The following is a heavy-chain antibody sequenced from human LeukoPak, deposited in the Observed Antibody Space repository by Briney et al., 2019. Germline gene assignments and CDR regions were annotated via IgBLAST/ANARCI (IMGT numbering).Heavy chain of an antibody. V-gene: IGHV3-48*03. CDR1: GFTFSNE. CDR3: AKREYYDYVWGGPEDY. J-gene: IGHJ4*02. D-gene: IGHD3-16*01. CDR2: ISSSGSTI. Sequence: AGGSLRLSCAASGFTFSNEMNWVRQAPGKGLEWVSYISSSGSTIYYADSVKGRFTISRDNAKNSLYLQMNSLRAEDTAVYYCAKREYYDYVWGGPEDYWGQGTLVTVSS.